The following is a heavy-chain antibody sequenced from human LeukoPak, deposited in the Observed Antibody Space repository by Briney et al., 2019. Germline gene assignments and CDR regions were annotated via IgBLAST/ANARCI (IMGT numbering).Heavy chain of an antibody. V-gene: IGHV4-39*07. Sequence: SETLSLTCTVSGGSIGSRYYWGWIRQSPGKGLEWIGTIYYTERTYYNPSLKSRVTMSVDTSRNQFSLKLSSVTAADTAVYYCARDRGDVYRGYYFDYWGQGTLVTVSS. CDR1: GGSIGSRYY. CDR2: IYYTERT. D-gene: IGHD5/OR15-5a*01. CDR3: ARDRGDVYRGYYFDY. J-gene: IGHJ4*02.